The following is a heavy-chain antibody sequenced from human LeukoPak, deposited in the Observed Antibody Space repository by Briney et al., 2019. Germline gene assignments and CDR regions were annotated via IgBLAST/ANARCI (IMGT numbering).Heavy chain of an antibody. V-gene: IGHV3-48*03. D-gene: IGHD3-3*01. CDR2: ISGSGSTI. J-gene: IGHJ6*03. CDR3: ATYIRSFTMDV. CDR1: GFTFRSYE. Sequence: PGGSLRLSCATSGFTFRSYEMNWVRQAPGKGLEWVSYISGSGSTIYYADSVKGRFTISRDNAKNSLHLQMNSLRAEDTAIYYCATYIRSFTMDVWGKGTMVTISS.